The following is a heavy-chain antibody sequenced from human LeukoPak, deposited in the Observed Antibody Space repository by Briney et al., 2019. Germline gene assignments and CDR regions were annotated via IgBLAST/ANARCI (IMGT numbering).Heavy chain of an antibody. CDR2: INHSGST. D-gene: IGHD4-17*01. Sequence: PSETLSLTCAVYGASFSGYYWSWIRQPPGKGLEWIGEINHSGSTNYNPSLKSRVTISVDTSKNQFSLKLTSVTAADTAVYYCARHPTVTTFYVHQWGQGTLVTVSS. CDR1: GASFSGYY. V-gene: IGHV4-34*01. CDR3: ARHPTVTTFYVHQ. J-gene: IGHJ1*01.